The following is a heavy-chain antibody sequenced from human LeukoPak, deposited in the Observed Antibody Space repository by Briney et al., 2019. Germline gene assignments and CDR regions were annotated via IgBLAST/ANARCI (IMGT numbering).Heavy chain of an antibody. V-gene: IGHV3-48*01. J-gene: IGHJ3*02. D-gene: IGHD3-3*01. CDR2: ISSGSSTI. CDR3: ARDSYDFWSGYYPPNAFDI. Sequence: GGSLRLSCAASGFTFSIYSMNWVRQAPGKGLEWVSYISSGSSTIYYADSVKGRFTISRDNAKNSLYLQMNSLRAEDTAVYYCARDSYDFWSGYYPPNAFDIWGQGTMVTVSS. CDR1: GFTFSIYS.